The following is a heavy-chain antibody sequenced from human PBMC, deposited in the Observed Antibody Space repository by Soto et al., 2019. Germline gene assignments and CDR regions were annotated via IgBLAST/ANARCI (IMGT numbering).Heavy chain of an antibody. D-gene: IGHD3-10*01. CDR1: GFTFSSYA. CDR2: ISGSGGST. J-gene: IGHJ4*02. CDR3: AKPPNYGSGSYHFDY. V-gene: IGHV3-23*01. Sequence: GGSLRLSCAASGFTFSSYAMSWVRQAPGKGLEWVSAISGSGGSTYYADSVKGRFTISRDNSKNTLYLQMNSLRAEDTAVYYCAKPPNYGSGSYHFDYWGQGTLVTVSS.